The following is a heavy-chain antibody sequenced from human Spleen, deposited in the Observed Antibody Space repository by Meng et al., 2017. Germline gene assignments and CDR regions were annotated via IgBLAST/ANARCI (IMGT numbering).Heavy chain of an antibody. D-gene: IGHD4-11*01. CDR1: GGSFSDYY. CDR3: ARGPTTMAHDFDY. V-gene: IGHV4-34*01. CDR2: INNSGST. J-gene: IGHJ4*02. Sequence: VQLRQWGEGLFRPAETLSPTCVVSGGSFSDYYWGWIRQPPGKGLEWIGEINNSGSTNYNPSLESRATISVDTSQNNLSLKLSSVTAADSAVYYCARGPTTMAHDFDYWGQGTLVTVSS.